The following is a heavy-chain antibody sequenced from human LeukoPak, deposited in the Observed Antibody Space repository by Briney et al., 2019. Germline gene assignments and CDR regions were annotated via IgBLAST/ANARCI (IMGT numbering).Heavy chain of an antibody. V-gene: IGHV4-39*01. Sequence: SETLSLTCTVSGGSISSSSYYWGWIRQPPGKGLEWIGSIYYSGSTYYNPSLKSRVTISVDTSKNQFSLKLSSVTAADTAVYYCARRPSWYQLPGFDPWGQGTLVTVSS. CDR1: GGSISSSSYY. D-gene: IGHD2-2*01. J-gene: IGHJ5*02. CDR2: IYYSGST. CDR3: ARRPSWYQLPGFDP.